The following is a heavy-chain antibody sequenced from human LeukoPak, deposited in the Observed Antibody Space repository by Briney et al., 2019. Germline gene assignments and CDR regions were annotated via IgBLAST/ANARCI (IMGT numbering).Heavy chain of an antibody. J-gene: IGHJ4*02. CDR3: SRFPVSSGWSFDY. V-gene: IGHV3-48*02. CDR1: EFTFSSHS. D-gene: IGHD6-19*01. Sequence: GGSLRLSCAASEFTFSSHSMNWVRPAPGKGLEWVSYISSSGSTMYYADPVKGRFTISRDNAKNSMYLQMNSLRDDDTAVYYCSRFPVSSGWSFDYWGQGALVTVSS. CDR2: ISSSGSTM.